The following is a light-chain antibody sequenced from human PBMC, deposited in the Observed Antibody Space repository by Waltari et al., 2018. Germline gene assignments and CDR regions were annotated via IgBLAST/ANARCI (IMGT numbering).Light chain of an antibody. J-gene: IGKJ2*01. V-gene: IGKV3-15*01. CDR3: QQYKIWPSYT. CDR1: QSIRSS. Sequence: EILMTQSPATLSVSPGERATLSCRASQSIRSSLAWYQHKPVQAPRLLIYGASTRATGIPARFSGRGSETDFTLTITSLQSEDFAVYYCQQYKIWPSYTFGQGTKLDI. CDR2: GAS.